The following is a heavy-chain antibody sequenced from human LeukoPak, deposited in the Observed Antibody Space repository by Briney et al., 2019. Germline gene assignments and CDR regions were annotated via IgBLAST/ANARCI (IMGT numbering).Heavy chain of an antibody. CDR2: ISPSGGIT. Sequence: GGSLRLSCAASGFTFSSHGMNWVRQAPGKGLEWVSGISPSGGITYYTDSVKGRFTISRDNSKNTVSLQMNRLRGEDTAVYSCTTGGGGSYVWGSWNYYYMDVWGKGTTVTISS. CDR1: GFTFSSHG. J-gene: IGHJ6*03. V-gene: IGHV3-23*01. D-gene: IGHD3-16*01. CDR3: TTGGGGSYVWGSWNYYYMDV.